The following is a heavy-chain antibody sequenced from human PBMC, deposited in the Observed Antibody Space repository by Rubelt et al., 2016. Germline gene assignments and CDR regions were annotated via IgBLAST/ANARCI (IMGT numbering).Heavy chain of an antibody. Sequence: SYAQKFQGRVTMTRDTSTSTVYMELSSLRSEDTAVYYCARARFDYGGFDYWGQGTLVTVSS. V-gene: IGHV1-46*01. D-gene: IGHD4-23*01. J-gene: IGHJ4*02. CDR3: ARARFDYGGFDY.